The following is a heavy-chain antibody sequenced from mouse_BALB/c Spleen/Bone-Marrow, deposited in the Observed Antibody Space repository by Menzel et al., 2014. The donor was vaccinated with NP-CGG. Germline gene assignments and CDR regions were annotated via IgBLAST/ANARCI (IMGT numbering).Heavy chain of an antibody. CDR1: GFNIKDTY. V-gene: IGHV14-3*02. J-gene: IGHJ4*01. CDR3: SSYAMDY. Sequence: VQLQHSGAALVKPGASVKLSCTASGFNIKDTYMHWVKQSPEQGLEWIGRIDPANGNTKYDPKFQGKATITADTSSNTAYLQLSSLTSEDTAVYYGSSYAMDYWGQGTSVTVSS. CDR2: IDPANGNT.